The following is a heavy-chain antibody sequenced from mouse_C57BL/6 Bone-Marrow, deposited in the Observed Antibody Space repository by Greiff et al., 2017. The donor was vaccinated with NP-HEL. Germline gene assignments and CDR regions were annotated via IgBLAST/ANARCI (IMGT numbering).Heavy chain of an antibody. V-gene: IGHV1-42*01. CDR3: ARAKNYDYDGYAMDY. J-gene: IGHJ4*01. Sequence: EVQLQQSGPELVKPGASVKISCKASGYSFTGYYMNWVKQSPEKSLEWIGEINPSTGGTTYNQKFKAKATLTVDKSSSTAYMQLKSLTSEDSAVYYCARAKNYDYDGYAMDYWGQGTSVTVSS. D-gene: IGHD2-4*01. CDR1: GYSFTGYY. CDR2: INPSTGGT.